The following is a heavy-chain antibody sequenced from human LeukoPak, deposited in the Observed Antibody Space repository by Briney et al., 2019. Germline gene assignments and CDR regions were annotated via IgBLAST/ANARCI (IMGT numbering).Heavy chain of an antibody. CDR3: ARGRPITMVVVIESYGMDV. V-gene: IGHV4-61*01. D-gene: IGHD3-22*01. CDR1: GGSVSSGSYY. Sequence: SETLSLTCTVSGGSVSSGSYYWSWIRQPPGKGLEWIGNIYYSGSTNYTPSLKGRVTISVDTSKNQFSLKLSSVTAADTAVYYCARGRPITMVVVIESYGMDVWGQGTTVTVSS. CDR2: IYYSGST. J-gene: IGHJ6*02.